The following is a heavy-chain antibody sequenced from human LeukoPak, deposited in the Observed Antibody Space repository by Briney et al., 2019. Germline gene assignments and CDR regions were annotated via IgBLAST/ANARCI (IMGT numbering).Heavy chain of an antibody. J-gene: IGHJ4*02. Sequence: PGGSLRLSCAASGFTFSDYYMSWIRQAPGKGLERVSYISSSGSTIYYADSVKGRFTISRDNAKNSLYLQMNSLRAEDTAVYYCARARYYDSSGYFGYWGQGTLVTVSS. CDR1: GFTFSDYY. D-gene: IGHD3-22*01. V-gene: IGHV3-11*01. CDR3: ARARYYDSSGYFGY. CDR2: ISSSGSTI.